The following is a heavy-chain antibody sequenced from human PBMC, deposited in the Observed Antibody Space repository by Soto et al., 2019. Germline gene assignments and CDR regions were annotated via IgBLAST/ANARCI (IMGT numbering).Heavy chain of an antibody. CDR2: ISYDGSNK. Sequence: GSLRTTCTTSGFTSSNYAMHWVGHAPGKGLKWVAVISYDGSNKYYADSVKGRFTISRDNSKNTLYLQMNSLRAEDTAVYYCARGRDYLGGDFDYWGQGTLVTVCS. V-gene: IGHV3-30-3*01. D-gene: IGHD3-16*01. J-gene: IGHJ4*02. CDR1: GFTSSNYA. CDR3: ARGRDYLGGDFDY.